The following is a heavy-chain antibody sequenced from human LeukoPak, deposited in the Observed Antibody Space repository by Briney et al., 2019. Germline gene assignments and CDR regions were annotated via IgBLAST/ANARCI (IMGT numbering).Heavy chain of an antibody. V-gene: IGHV4-30-2*01. CDR3: ARAFRGGFDP. CDR1: GGSISSGGYY. CDR2: TYHSGST. J-gene: IGHJ5*02. D-gene: IGHD2/OR15-2a*01. Sequence: SETLSLTCTVSGGSISSGGYYWSWIRQPPGKGLEWIGYTYHSGSTYYNPSLKSRVTISVDRSKNQFSLKLSSVTAADTAVYYCARAFRGGFDPWGQGTLVTVSS.